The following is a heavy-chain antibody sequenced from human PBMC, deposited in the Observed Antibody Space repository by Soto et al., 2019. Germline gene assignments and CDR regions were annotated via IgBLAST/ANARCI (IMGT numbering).Heavy chain of an antibody. CDR1: GGSFSSYV. CDR2: IIPVSNAA. J-gene: IGHJ5*02. D-gene: IGHD3-22*01. V-gene: IGHV1-69*06. CDR3: AQATYYFHSREYHWFDP. Sequence: QGQLVQSGAEVKKPGSSVKVSCKASGGSFSSYVISWIRQAPGQGLEWMGGIIPVSNAAHYAQRFQDRVTMSVDKSTSTAYMELRSLRSEETAIYYCAQATYYFHSREYHWFDPWGQGTLVTVSS.